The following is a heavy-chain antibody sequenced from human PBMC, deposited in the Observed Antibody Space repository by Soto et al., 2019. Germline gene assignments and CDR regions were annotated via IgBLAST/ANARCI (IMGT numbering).Heavy chain of an antibody. D-gene: IGHD6-19*01. CDR2: ISWNSGSI. J-gene: IGHJ4*02. CDR3: ARPFRGTVAGPEVDY. Sequence: GGSLRLSCAASGFTFDDYAMHWVRQAPGKGLEWVSGISWNSGSIGYADSVKGRFTISRDNAKNSLYLQMNSLRAEDTALYYCARPFRGTVAGPEVDYWGQGTLVTVSS. CDR1: GFTFDDYA. V-gene: IGHV3-9*01.